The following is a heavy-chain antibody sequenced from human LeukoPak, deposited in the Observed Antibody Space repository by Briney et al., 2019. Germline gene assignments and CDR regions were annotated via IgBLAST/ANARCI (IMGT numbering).Heavy chain of an antibody. V-gene: IGHV1-46*01. J-gene: IGHJ4*02. Sequence: ASVKVSCKASGYTFTTYGISWLRQAPGQGLEWMGLINPTGTGTNYAQKFRGRVTLTRDTSTTTVYMELSSLRSEDSAVYYCAREESGGYFDYWGQGTLVTVSS. D-gene: IGHD2-8*02. CDR1: GYTFTTYG. CDR3: AREESGGYFDY. CDR2: INPTGTGT.